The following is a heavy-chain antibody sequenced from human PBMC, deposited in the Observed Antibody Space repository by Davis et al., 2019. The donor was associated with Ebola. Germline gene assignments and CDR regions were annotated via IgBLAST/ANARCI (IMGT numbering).Heavy chain of an antibody. V-gene: IGHV3-48*01. D-gene: IGHD6-19*01. CDR2: FSRSSGTI. J-gene: IGHJ4*02. CDR3: ATTPQYSSGQNKPFDY. CDR1: GFTFSSHS. Sequence: GGSLRLSCAASGFTFSSHSMNWVRQAPGKGLEWVSYFSRSSGTIYYADSVKGRFTISRDNSKNTLYLQMNSLRAEDTAVYYCATTPQYSSGQNKPFDYWGQGTLVTVSS.